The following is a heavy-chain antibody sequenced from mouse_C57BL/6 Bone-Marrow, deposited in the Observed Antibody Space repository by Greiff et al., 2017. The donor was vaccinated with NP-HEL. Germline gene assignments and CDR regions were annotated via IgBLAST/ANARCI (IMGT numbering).Heavy chain of an antibody. CDR2: IDPEDGGT. J-gene: IGHJ1*03. CDR1: GFNIKDYY. Sequence: EVKVVESGAELVKPGASVTLSCTASGFNIKDYYMHWVKQRTEQGLEWIGRIDPEDGGTKYAPKFQGKATITADTSSNTAYLQLRSLTSEDTAVYCWARRGGYFDVWGTGTTVTVSS. V-gene: IGHV14-2*01. CDR3: ARRGGYFDV.